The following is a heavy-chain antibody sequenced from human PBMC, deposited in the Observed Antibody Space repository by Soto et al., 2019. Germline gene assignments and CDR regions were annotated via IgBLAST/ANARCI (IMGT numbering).Heavy chain of an antibody. Sequence: PRGSLRLSCAASGFTFSSYGMHWVRQAPGKGLEWVALISFDGGRTNYADSVKGRFTISRDNSKNTLYLQMNTLRAEDTAVYYCAKERVTTTSFDYWGQGTLVTVSS. CDR2: ISFDGGRT. D-gene: IGHD4-17*01. CDR1: GFTFSSYG. J-gene: IGHJ4*02. CDR3: AKERVTTTSFDY. V-gene: IGHV3-30*18.